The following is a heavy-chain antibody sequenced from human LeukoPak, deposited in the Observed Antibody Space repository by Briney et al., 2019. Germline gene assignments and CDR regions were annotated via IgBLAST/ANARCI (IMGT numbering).Heavy chain of an antibody. D-gene: IGHD3-22*01. CDR1: GYSISSGYY. Sequence: SETLSLTCTVSGYSISSGYYWGWIRQSPETGLEWIGSFYQSGSTYYNPSLKSRVTISVDTSKNQFSLKLSSVTAADTAVYYCARSLGSSGYQDYWGQGTLVTVSS. J-gene: IGHJ4*02. CDR2: FYQSGST. CDR3: ARSLGSSGYQDY. V-gene: IGHV4-38-2*02.